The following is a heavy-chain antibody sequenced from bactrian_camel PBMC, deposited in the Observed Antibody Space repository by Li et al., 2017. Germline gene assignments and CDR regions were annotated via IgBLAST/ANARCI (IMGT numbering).Heavy chain of an antibody. J-gene: IGHJ4*01. CDR2: IDNDENT. Sequence: HVQLVESGGDSVWAGGSLTLSCTASGDTDCGAMWCWKRQTPENEREAVALIDNDENTNYADSVKGRFTISRDNAENTLYLQMTSLKPEDSAMYYCAAEADTWGRDCPDTLGRWDYTYWGQGTQVTVS. CDR1: GDTDCGAM. D-gene: IGHD5*01. CDR3: AAEADTWGRDCPDTLGRWDYTY. V-gene: IGHV3S53*01.